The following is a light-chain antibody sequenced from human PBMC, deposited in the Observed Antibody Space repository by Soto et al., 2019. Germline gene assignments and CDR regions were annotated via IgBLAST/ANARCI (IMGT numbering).Light chain of an antibody. CDR2: AAS. Sequence: DIQMTQSPSSLSASVGDRVTITCRAXQSISSYLNWYQQKPGKAPKLLIYAASSLQSGVPSRFSGSGSGTDFTLTISSLQPEDFAPYYCQQSYSSPQVAATFGQGTRLEI. CDR1: QSISSY. V-gene: IGKV1-39*01. J-gene: IGKJ5*01. CDR3: QQSYSSPQVAAT.